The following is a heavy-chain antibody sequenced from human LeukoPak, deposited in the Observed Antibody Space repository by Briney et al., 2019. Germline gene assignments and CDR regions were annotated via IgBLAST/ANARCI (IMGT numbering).Heavy chain of an antibody. D-gene: IGHD2-8*01. J-gene: IGHJ5*02. CDR2: INHSGST. V-gene: IGHV4-34*01. CDR3: ARSRVYCTNGVCHSNWFDP. CDR1: GGSFSGYY. Sequence: PSETLSLTCAVYGGSFSGYYWSWIRQPPGKGLEWIGEINHSGSTNYNPSLKSRVTISVDTSKNQFSLKLSSVTAADTAVYYCARSRVYCTNGVCHSNWFDPWGQGTLVTVSS.